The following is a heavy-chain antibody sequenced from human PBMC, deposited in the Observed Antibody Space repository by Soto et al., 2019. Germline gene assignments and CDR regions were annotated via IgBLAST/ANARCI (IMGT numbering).Heavy chain of an antibody. Sequence: SETLSLTCAVYGGSFSGYYWSWIRQPPGKGLEWIAEINHSGSTNYNPSLKSRVTISVDTSKNQFSLKLSSVTAADTAVYCCARVSGVTIFGVVMDYYYGMDVWGQGTKVTVSS. CDR3: ARVSGVTIFGVVMDYYYGMDV. CDR2: INHSGST. J-gene: IGHJ6*02. CDR1: GGSFSGYY. D-gene: IGHD3-3*01. V-gene: IGHV4-34*01.